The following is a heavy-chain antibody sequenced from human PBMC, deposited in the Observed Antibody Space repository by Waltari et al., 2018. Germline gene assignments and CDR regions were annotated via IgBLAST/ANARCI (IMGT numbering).Heavy chain of an antibody. CDR3: ARLTIIVLMVYVSDAFDI. Sequence: QLQLQESGPGLVKPSETLSLTCTVSGASISISSYSWGWIRHPPGKGLEWIGSIYYSGRTYYNPSLKSRVTISVDTSKNQFSLKMSSVTAADTAVYYCARLTIIVLMVYVSDAFDIWGQGTMVTVSS. D-gene: IGHD2-8*01. CDR1: GASISISSYS. CDR2: IYYSGRT. J-gene: IGHJ3*02. V-gene: IGHV4-39*01.